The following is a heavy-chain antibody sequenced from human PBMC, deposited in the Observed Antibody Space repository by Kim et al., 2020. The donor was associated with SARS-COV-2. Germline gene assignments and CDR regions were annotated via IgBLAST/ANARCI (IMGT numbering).Heavy chain of an antibody. CDR1: GFTLSSYA. CDR2: ISYDGSNK. J-gene: IGHJ6*01. Sequence: GGSLRLSCAASGFTLSSYAMHWVRQAPGKGLEWVAGISYDGSNKDYADSVKVRFTISRYNSNNTLYVQMNILRAEATAAYDCATPQGSGIHYYYYYGMDV. D-gene: IGHD3-10*01. CDR3: ATPQGSGIHYYYYYGMDV. V-gene: IGHV3-30*04.